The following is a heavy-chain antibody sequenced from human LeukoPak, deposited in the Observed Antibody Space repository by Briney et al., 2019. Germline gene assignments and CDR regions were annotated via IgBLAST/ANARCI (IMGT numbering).Heavy chain of an antibody. D-gene: IGHD2-21*02. J-gene: IGHJ3*02. V-gene: IGHV3-74*03. CDR1: GFTFSNYW. CDR2: IDNAGSIT. Sequence: GGSLRLSCAASGFTFSNYWIHWVRQAPGKGLVWVSRIDNAGSITTYADSVKGRFTISRDNSKNTLYLQMNSLRAEDTAVYYCAKEYCGGDCYSSDYAFDIWGQGTMVTVSS. CDR3: AKEYCGGDCYSSDYAFDI.